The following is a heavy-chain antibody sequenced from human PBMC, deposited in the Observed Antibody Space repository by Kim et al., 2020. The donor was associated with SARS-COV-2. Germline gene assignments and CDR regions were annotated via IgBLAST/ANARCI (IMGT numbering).Heavy chain of an antibody. D-gene: IGHD3-9*01. V-gene: IGHV4-39*01. CDR1: GGSISSSSYY. CDR2: IYYSGST. CDR3: ARIPTYYDILTGYYPHAFDI. Sequence: SETLSLTCTVSGGSISSSSYYWGWIRQPPGKGLEWIGSIYYSGSTYYNPSLKSRVTISVDTSKNQFSLKLSSVTAADTAVYYCARIPTYYDILTGYYPHAFDIWGQGTMVTVSS. J-gene: IGHJ3*02.